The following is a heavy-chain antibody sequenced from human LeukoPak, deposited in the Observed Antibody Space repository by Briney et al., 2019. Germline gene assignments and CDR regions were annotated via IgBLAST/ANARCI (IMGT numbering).Heavy chain of an antibody. CDR3: YKRGLSHDNDY. CDR2: INPSGGST. Sequence: GASVKVSCKASGYTFTSYYMHWVRQAPGQGLEWMGIINPSGGSTSYAQKFQGRVTTTRDTSTSTAYMELRSLRSDDTAVYYCYKRGLSHDNDYWGQGTLVTVSS. V-gene: IGHV1-46*01. D-gene: IGHD3-16*02. J-gene: IGHJ4*02. CDR1: GYTFTSYY.